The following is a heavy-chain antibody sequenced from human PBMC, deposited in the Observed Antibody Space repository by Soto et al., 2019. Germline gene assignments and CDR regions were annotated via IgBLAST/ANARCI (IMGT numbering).Heavy chain of an antibody. J-gene: IGHJ4*02. V-gene: IGHV1-18*01. CDR3: ARGRYGDY. CDR1: GCAFTTYG. Sequence: QVHLVQSGAEAKKPGASVKVSCKGSGCAFTTYGITWVRQAPGQGLEWMGWISAHNGNTNYAQKLQGRVTVTRDTSTSTAYRELRSLSSDDTAVYYCARGRYGDYWGQGALVTVSS. D-gene: IGHD1-1*01. CDR2: ISAHNGNT.